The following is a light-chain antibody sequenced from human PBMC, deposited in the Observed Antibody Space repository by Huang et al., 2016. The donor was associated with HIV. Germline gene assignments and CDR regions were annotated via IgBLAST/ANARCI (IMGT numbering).Light chain of an antibody. CDR2: GAS. J-gene: IGKJ2*01. Sequence: DIQMTQSPSSLSASVGDRVTITCRTSDNLANSLNWYQQTSGAAPVLLIYGASNLQTGVSSKFSGGGSGTDFTLAITNLRPEDFATYYCQQSRSIPHTFGQGTRLE. V-gene: IGKV1-39*01. CDR3: QQSRSIPHT. CDR1: DNLANS.